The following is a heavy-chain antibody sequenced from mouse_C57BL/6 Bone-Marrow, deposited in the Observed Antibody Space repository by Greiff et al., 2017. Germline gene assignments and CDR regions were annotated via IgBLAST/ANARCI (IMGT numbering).Heavy chain of an antibody. V-gene: IGHV1-55*01. CDR2: IDPGSGST. D-gene: IGHD2-5*01. J-gene: IGHJ1*03. CDR1: GYTFTSYW. CDR3: ARPYYSNYWYFDV. Sequence: QVQLKQPGAELVKPGASVKMSCKASGYTFTSYWITWVKQRPGQGLEWIGDIDPGSGSTNYNEKFKSKATLTVDTSSSTACMQLSSLTSEDSAVYYCARPYYSNYWYFDVWGTGTTVTVSS.